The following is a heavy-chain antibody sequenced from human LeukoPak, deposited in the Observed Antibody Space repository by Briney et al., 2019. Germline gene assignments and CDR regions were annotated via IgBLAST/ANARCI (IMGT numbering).Heavy chain of an antibody. Sequence: ASVKVSCKASGYTFTSYYMHWVRQAPGQGLEWMGIINPSGGSTSYAQKFQGRVTMTRDTSTSTVYMELSRLRSDDTAVYYCATNPDPDKTKNWFDPWGQGTLVTVSS. V-gene: IGHV1-46*01. CDR1: GYTFTSYY. D-gene: IGHD1-1*01. CDR3: ATNPDPDKTKNWFDP. CDR2: INPSGGST. J-gene: IGHJ5*02.